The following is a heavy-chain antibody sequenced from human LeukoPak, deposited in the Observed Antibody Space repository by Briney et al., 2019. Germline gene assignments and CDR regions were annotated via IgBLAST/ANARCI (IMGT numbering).Heavy chain of an antibody. J-gene: IGHJ4*02. CDR2: ISYDGTNK. CDR1: GFTFSSYG. V-gene: IGHV3-30*18. CDR3: AKEGSLRDFDY. Sequence: KTGGSLRLSCAASGFTFSSYGMHWVRQAPGEGLEWVAVISYDGTNKYYADSVKGRFTISRDNSKNTLYLQMNSLRAEDTAVYYCAKEGSLRDFDYWGQGTLVTVSS. D-gene: IGHD3-10*01.